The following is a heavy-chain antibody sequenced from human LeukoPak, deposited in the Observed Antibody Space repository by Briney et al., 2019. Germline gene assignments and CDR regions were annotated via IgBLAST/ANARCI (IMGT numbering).Heavy chain of an antibody. Sequence: ASVKVSCKASGYTFTSYGISWVRQAPGQGLEWMGWISAYNGNTNYAQKLQGRVTMTTDTSTSTAYMELRSLRSEDTAVYYCARVYLVVVAATYYYYGMDVWGQGTTVTVSS. D-gene: IGHD2-15*01. CDR1: GYTFTSYG. V-gene: IGHV1-18*01. J-gene: IGHJ6*02. CDR3: ARVYLVVVAATYYYYGMDV. CDR2: ISAYNGNT.